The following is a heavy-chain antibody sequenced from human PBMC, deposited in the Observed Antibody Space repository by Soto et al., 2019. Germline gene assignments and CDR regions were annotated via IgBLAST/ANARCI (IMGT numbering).Heavy chain of an antibody. CDR3: ARKGLDGSGSYYHYYYGMDV. CDR1: GGSISSYY. J-gene: IGHJ6*02. Sequence: SETLSLTCTISGGSISSYYWSWIRQPPGKGLEWIGYIYYSGSTNYNPSLKSRVTISVDTSKNQFSLKLGSVTAADTAVYYCARKGLDGSGSYYHYYYGMDVWGQGTTVTVSS. D-gene: IGHD3-10*01. CDR2: IYYSGST. V-gene: IGHV4-59*01.